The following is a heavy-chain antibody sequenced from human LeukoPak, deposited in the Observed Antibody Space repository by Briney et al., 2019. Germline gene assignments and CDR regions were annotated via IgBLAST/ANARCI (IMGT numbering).Heavy chain of an antibody. CDR3: AREGLERSYYYYGMDV. D-gene: IGHD1-1*01. CDR1: GGSISSGDYY. J-gene: IGHJ6*02. Sequence: ASETLSLTCTVSGGSISSGDYYWSWIRQPPGKGLEWIGYIYYSGSTYYNPSLKSRVTISVDTSKNQFSLKLSSVTAADTAVYYCAREGLERSYYYYGMDVWGQGTTVTVSS. V-gene: IGHV4-30-4*01. CDR2: IYYSGST.